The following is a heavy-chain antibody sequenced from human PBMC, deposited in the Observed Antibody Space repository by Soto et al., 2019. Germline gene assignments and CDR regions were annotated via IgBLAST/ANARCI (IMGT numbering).Heavy chain of an antibody. V-gene: IGHV3-74*01. Sequence: EVQLVESGGGLVQPGGSPRLSCAASGFTFSSYWMHWVRQAPGKGLVWVSRINSDGSGAYYADPVKGRFTISRDNAKNTVYLQMNSLRAEDTALYYCARGLKNYYGMDVWGQGTTVTVSS. J-gene: IGHJ6*02. CDR2: INSDGSGA. CDR3: ARGLKNYYGMDV. CDR1: GFTFSSYW.